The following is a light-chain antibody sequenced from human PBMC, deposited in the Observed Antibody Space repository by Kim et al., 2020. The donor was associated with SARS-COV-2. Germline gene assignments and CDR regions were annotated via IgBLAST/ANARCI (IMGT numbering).Light chain of an antibody. J-gene: IGLJ1*01. CDR2: DNT. CDR3: QSYDTSLGACV. Sequence: RDTLPCTERSANIGTGYVVHWYQQLPGTAPKLLIYDNTHRPSGVPDRFSASKSGTSASLAVTGLQAEDEADYYCQSYDTSLGACVFGTGTKVTVL. V-gene: IGLV1-40*01. CDR1: SANIGTGYV.